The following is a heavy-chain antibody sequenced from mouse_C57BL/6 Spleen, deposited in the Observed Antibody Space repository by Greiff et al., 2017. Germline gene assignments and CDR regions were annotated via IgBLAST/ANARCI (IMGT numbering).Heavy chain of an antibody. CDR3: ARGVANWERDY. D-gene: IGHD4-1*01. V-gene: IGHV1-52*01. CDR2: IDPSDSET. J-gene: IGHJ2*01. CDR1: GYTFTSYW. Sequence: QVQLQQSGAELVRPGSSVKLSCKASGYTFTSYWMHWVKQRPIQGLEWIGNIDPSDSETHYNQKFKDKATLTVDKSSSTAYMQLSSLTSEASAVYYCARGVANWERDYWGQGTTLTVSS.